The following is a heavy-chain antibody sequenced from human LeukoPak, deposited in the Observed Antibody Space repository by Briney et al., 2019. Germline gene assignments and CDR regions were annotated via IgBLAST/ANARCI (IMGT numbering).Heavy chain of an antibody. Sequence: PSETLSLTCAVYGGSFSGYYWSWIRQPPGKGLEWIGEINHSGSTNYNPSLKSRVTISVDTSKNQFSLKLSSVTAADTAVYYCAGGFRDWGPSRWGQGTLVTVSS. V-gene: IGHV4-34*01. CDR1: GGSFSGYY. D-gene: IGHD3-10*01. J-gene: IGHJ4*02. CDR2: INHSGST. CDR3: AGGFRDWGPSR.